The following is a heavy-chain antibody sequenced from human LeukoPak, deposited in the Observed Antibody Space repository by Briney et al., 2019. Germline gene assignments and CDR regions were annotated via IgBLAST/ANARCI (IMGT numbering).Heavy chain of an antibody. CDR3: ARRRILLWSHMAFDM. D-gene: IGHD3-10*01. CDR1: GGSISSGSYY. J-gene: IGHJ3*02. V-gene: IGHV4-39*01. CDR2: IYYSGST. Sequence: SQTLSLTCTVSGGSISSGSYYWGWIRQPPGEGLEWIGSIYYSGSTYYNPSLKSRVTMSVDTSKDQFSLRLNSVTAADTAVYYCARRRILLWSHMAFDMWGQGTMVTVSS.